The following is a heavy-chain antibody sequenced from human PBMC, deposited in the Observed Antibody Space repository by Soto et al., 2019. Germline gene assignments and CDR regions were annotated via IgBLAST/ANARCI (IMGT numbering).Heavy chain of an antibody. V-gene: IGHV4-61*05. Sequence: PEETLSLTCIVSGGSISSSSYYWSWIRQPPGKGLEWIGYIYYSGSTNYNPSLKSRVTISVDTSKNKFSLKLTSVTAADTAVYYCARLGEWQQVVPGYFDYRGQGTLVTVSS. CDR1: GGSISSSSYY. CDR2: IYYSGST. CDR3: ARLGEWQQVVPGYFDY. D-gene: IGHD6-13*01. J-gene: IGHJ4*02.